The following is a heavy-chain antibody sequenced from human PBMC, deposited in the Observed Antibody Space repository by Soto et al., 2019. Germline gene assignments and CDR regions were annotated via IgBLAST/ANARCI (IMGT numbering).Heavy chain of an antibody. CDR1: GGSISSYY. J-gene: IGHJ4*02. CDR2: IYYSGST. V-gene: IGHV4-59*08. CDR3: AGRYGGHFDY. Sequence: SETLSLTCTVSGGSISSYYWSWIRQPPGKGLEWIGYIYYSGSTNYNPSLKSRVTISVDTSKNQFSLKLSSVTAADTAVYYCAGRYGGHFDYWGQGTLVTVSS. D-gene: IGHD4-17*01.